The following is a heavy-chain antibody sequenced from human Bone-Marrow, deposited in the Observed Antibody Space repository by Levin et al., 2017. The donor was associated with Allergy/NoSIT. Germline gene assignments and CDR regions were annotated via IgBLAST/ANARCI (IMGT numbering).Heavy chain of an antibody. J-gene: IGHJ4*02. CDR3: GRDPAEDQGIDY. V-gene: IGHV6-1*01. CDR2: TYYRSQWNH. Sequence: SQTLSLTCAISGDSVSNTGAAWNWFRQSPSTGFEWLGRTYYRSQWNHDYALSLRGRISVNADTSKNQFSLQLTSVTPEDTAVYYCGRDPAEDQGIDYWGQGTLVTVSS. CDR1: GDSVSNTGAA.